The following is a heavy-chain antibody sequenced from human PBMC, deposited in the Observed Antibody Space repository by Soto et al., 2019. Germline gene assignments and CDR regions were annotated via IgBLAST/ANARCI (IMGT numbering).Heavy chain of an antibody. Sequence: EVQLVESGGGLVQPGRTLRLSCTGSGFTFGDFAMIWFRQAPGSGLVCVGFIRSKRYGGTADLAASVNGRFTMSRDDSKSIAYLQMNALRIEDTGVYYCSRMPPNKYCTRGSFSAFDFWGEGTEVTVSS. CDR3: SRMPPNKYCTRGSFSAFDF. V-gene: IGHV3-49*03. D-gene: IGHD2-8*01. CDR1: GFTFGDFA. J-gene: IGHJ3*01. CDR2: IRSKRYGGTA.